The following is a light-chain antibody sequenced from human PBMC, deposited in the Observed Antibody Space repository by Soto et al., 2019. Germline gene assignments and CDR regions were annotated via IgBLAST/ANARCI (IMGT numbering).Light chain of an antibody. Sequence: TLSASVGDRVTITCRASQSISSWLAWYQQKPGKAPKLLIYDASSLESGVPSRFSGSGSGTEFTLTISSLQPDDFATYYCQQYNSYSYTFGQGTKVDIK. V-gene: IGKV1-5*01. CDR2: DAS. CDR1: QSISSW. J-gene: IGKJ2*01. CDR3: QQYNSYSYT.